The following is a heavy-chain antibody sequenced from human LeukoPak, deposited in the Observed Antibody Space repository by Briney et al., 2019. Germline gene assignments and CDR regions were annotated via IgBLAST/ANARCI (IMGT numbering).Heavy chain of an antibody. J-gene: IGHJ6*03. D-gene: IGHD6-6*01. CDR3: ALELETYYYYYMDV. CDR1: GGSFSGYY. V-gene: IGHV4-34*01. Sequence: SETLSLTCAVYGGSFSGYYWSWIRQPPGKGLEWIGEINRSGSTYYNPSLKSRVTISVDTSKNQFSLKLSSVTAADTAVYYCALELETYYYYYMDVWGKGTTVTVSS. CDR2: INRSGST.